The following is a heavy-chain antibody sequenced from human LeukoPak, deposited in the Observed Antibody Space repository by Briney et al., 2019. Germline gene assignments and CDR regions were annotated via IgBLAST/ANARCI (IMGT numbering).Heavy chain of an antibody. CDR1: GDSITSHY. V-gene: IGHV4-4*09. CDR2: IYNSGTS. CDR3: ARGGEGYNDDAFEV. D-gene: IGHD5-24*01. J-gene: IGHJ3*01. Sequence: PETLSLSCTVSGDSITSHYCAWLRQAPGKGLEWIGHIYNSGTSDYNPSLRGRVTISLDSSKKQFSLALTSVTAEDTALYYCARGGEGYNDDAFEVWGQGTMVTVS.